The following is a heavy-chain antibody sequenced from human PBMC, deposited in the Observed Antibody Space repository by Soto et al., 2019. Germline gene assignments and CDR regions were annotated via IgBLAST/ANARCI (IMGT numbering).Heavy chain of an antibody. CDR3: ARFSDFWSGSNGPPWFDP. J-gene: IGHJ5*02. V-gene: IGHV1-46*03. CDR1: GYTFTSYY. Sequence: ASVKVSCKASGYTFTSYYMHWVRQAPGQGLEWMGIINPSGGSTGYAQKFQGRVTMTRDTSTSTVYMELSSLRSEDTAVYYCARFSDFWSGSNGPPWFDPWGQGTLVTVSS. CDR2: INPSGGST. D-gene: IGHD3-3*01.